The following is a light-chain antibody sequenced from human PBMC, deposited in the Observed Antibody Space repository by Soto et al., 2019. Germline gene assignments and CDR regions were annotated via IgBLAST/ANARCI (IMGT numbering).Light chain of an antibody. CDR3: QAWDSSTGGGV. CDR1: KLGDKY. J-gene: IGLJ1*01. Sequence: SYELTQPPSVSVSPGQTASITCSGDKLGDKYASWYQQKPGQSPVLVIYQDSKRPSGIPERFSGSNSGNTATLTISGTQAMDEADYYCQAWDSSTGGGVFGTGTKLTVL. V-gene: IGLV3-1*01. CDR2: QDS.